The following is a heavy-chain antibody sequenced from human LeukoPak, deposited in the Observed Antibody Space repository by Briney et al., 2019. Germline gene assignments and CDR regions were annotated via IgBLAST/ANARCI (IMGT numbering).Heavy chain of an antibody. Sequence: ASVKVSCKVSGYTLSELSMHWVRQAPGKGLEWMGGFDPEDGETIYAQKFQGRVTMTEDTSTDTAYMELSSLRSEDTAVYYCATEYSSGWYGGFDYWGQGTLVTVSS. CDR3: ATEYSSGWYGGFDY. CDR2: FDPEDGET. CDR1: GYTLSELS. J-gene: IGHJ4*02. V-gene: IGHV1-24*01. D-gene: IGHD6-19*01.